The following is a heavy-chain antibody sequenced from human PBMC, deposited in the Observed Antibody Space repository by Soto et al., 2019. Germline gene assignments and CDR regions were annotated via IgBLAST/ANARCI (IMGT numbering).Heavy chain of an antibody. V-gene: IGHV4-39*02. CDR2: IYYDGST. CDR1: GGSITTSSYN. Sequence: SETLSLTCSVSGGSITTSSYNWDWIRQPPGKGLEWIGTIYYDGSTSYNPSLKSQVTISVDMSKNHFALKVNSVTAADTAVYYCARFYGNAFDVWGRGTVVTVSS. D-gene: IGHD3-10*01. J-gene: IGHJ3*01. CDR3: ARFYGNAFDV.